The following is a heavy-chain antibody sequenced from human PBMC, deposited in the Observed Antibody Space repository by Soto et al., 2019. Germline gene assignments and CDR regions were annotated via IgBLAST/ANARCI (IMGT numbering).Heavy chain of an antibody. V-gene: IGHV3-30*18. D-gene: IGHD3-16*01. CDR2: ISHDGGAT. Sequence: QVQLVESGGGVVQSGRSLRLSCAASGFTFSTSGMHWIRQAPGKGLEWVAMISHDGGATYYVDSVKGRFTISRDTDKNTLHLQMDSLRPEDTATYYCAKDWGSRRWYNWFDPWGQGTLVTVSS. CDR3: AKDWGSRRWYNWFDP. CDR1: GFTFSTSG. J-gene: IGHJ5*02.